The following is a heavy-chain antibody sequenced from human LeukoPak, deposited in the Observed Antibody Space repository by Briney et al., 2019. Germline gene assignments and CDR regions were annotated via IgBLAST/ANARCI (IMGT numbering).Heavy chain of an antibody. J-gene: IGHJ5*02. CDR2: IGRSGGNT. CDR1: GFTFSSYA. CDR3: AKEGEYSSSWYGNWFDP. V-gene: IGHV3-23*01. D-gene: IGHD6-13*01. Sequence: GGSLRLSCAASGFTFSSYAMSWVRQAPGKGLEWVSAIGRSGGNTYYAVSVKGRFTISRDNSKNTLYLQMNSLRAEDTAVYYCAKEGEYSSSWYGNWFDPWGQGTLVTVFS.